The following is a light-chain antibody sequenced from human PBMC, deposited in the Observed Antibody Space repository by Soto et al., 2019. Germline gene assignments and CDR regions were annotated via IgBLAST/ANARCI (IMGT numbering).Light chain of an antibody. J-gene: IGKJ1*01. CDR3: QNYNRAPWT. CDR2: GAS. CDR1: EDISNY. Sequence: DIQMTQSPSSLSASVGDRVIITCRASEDISNYLAWYQQKPGKVPKLLIYGASTLQTGVPSRFSGSRSGTDFTLTISSLQTEDVATYYCQNYNRAPWTFGQGTKVESK. V-gene: IGKV1-27*01.